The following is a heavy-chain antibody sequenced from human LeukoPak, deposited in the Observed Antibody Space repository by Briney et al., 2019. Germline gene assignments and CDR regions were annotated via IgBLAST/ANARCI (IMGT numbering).Heavy chain of an antibody. CDR2: ISAYNGNT. V-gene: IGHV1-18*01. J-gene: IGHJ4*02. Sequence: GASVKVSCKASGYTFTSYDINWVRQATGQGLEWMGWISAYNGNTNYAQKLQGRVTMTTDTSTSTAYMELRSLRSDDTAVYYCARERVMSNPFDYWGQGTLVTVSS. CDR1: GYTFTSYD. D-gene: IGHD2/OR15-2a*01. CDR3: ARERVMSNPFDY.